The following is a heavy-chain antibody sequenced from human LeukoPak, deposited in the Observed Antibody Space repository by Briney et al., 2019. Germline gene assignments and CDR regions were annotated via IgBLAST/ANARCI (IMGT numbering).Heavy chain of an antibody. D-gene: IGHD2-15*01. Sequence: SVKVSCKASGGIFISYAISWVRQAPGQGLEWMGGIIPVFGTANYAQKFQGRVTITEDESTRTAYMELSSLRSEDTAVYYCARVDCSGGSCPLDYWGQGTLVTVSS. CDR2: IIPVFGTA. CDR1: GGIFISYA. V-gene: IGHV1-69*13. CDR3: ARVDCSGGSCPLDY. J-gene: IGHJ4*02.